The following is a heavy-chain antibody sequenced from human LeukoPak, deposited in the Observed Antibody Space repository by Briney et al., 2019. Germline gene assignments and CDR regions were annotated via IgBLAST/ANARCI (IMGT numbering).Heavy chain of an antibody. V-gene: IGHV1-69*05. CDR3: ARVDRYHYYLDV. CDR1: GGTFSSYS. D-gene: IGHD1-14*01. CDR2: IMPLFNTP. Sequence: SVKVSSKDSGGTFSSYSITWVRPAPRQGLEWMGGIMPLFNTPNYAQQFQGRVTITTDESTSTAYMELSSLRFGDTAMYYCARVDRYHYYLDVWGKGATFTLSS. J-gene: IGHJ6*03.